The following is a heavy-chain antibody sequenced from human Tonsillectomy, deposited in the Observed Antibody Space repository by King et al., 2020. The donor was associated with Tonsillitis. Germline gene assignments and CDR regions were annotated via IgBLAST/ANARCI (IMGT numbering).Heavy chain of an antibody. CDR3: ARRKASRGGPDAFDI. J-gene: IGHJ3*02. V-gene: IGHV5-51*01. D-gene: IGHD3-10*01. CDR2: IYPGDSDT. Sequence: VQLVESGAEVKKPGESLKISCKGSGYSLTSYWIGWVRQMPGKGLEWMGIIYPGDSDTRYSPSFQGQVTISADKSISTAYLQWSSLKASDTAMYYCARRKASRGGPDAFDIWGQGTMVTVSS. CDR1: GYSLTSYW.